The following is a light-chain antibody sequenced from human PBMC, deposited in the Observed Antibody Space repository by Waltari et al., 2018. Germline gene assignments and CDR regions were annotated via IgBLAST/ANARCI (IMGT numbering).Light chain of an antibody. J-gene: IGLJ3*02. Sequence: QSALTQPASVSGSPGQSVTISCTETASDVGTYKSVFWYQQHPGKGPKLSLSGGSSRFSGSKYRNTASLTISGLQAEDEAHYYCCSYAGSGPWVFGGGTKLTVL. CDR3: CSYAGSGPWV. CDR2: GGS. V-gene: IGLV2-23*01. CDR1: ASDVGTYKS.